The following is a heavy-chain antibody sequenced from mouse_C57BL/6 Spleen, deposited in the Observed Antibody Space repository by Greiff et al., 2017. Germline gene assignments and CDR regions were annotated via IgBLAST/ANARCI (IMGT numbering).Heavy chain of an antibody. CDR1: GFTFSSYA. Sequence: EVKLEESGEGLVKPGGSLKLSCAASGFTFSSYAMSWVRQTPEKRLEWVAYISSGGDYIYYADTVKGRFTISRDNARNTLYLQMSSLKSEDTAMYYCTRGGATGTLYFDYWGQGTTLTVSS. CDR3: TRGGATGTLYFDY. D-gene: IGHD4-1*02. J-gene: IGHJ2*01. V-gene: IGHV5-9-1*02. CDR2: ISSGGDYI.